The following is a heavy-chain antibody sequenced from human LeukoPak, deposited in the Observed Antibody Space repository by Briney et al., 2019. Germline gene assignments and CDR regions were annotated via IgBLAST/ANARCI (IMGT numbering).Heavy chain of an antibody. CDR2: INSDGSSI. J-gene: IGHJ4*02. Sequence: GGSLRLSCAASGFTFSSYWMHWVRQAPGKGLVWVSRINSDGSSITYADSVKGRFTISRDNAKNTLYLQINSLRVEDTAVYYCAREGRVSGYDFDCWGQGTLVTVSS. V-gene: IGHV3-74*03. D-gene: IGHD5-12*01. CDR3: AREGRVSGYDFDC. CDR1: GFTFSSYW.